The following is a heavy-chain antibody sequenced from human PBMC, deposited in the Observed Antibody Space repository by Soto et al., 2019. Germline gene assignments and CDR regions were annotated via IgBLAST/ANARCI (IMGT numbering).Heavy chain of an antibody. V-gene: IGHV3-21*01. CDR2: ISSSSSYI. J-gene: IGHJ4*02. Sequence: EVQLVESGGGLVKPGGSLRLSCAASGFTFSSYSMNWVRQAPGKGLEWVSSISSSSSYIYYADSVKGRFTISRDNAKNSLYLQMNSLRAEDTAVYYCASCPRTPASTSCAGYDYWGQGTLVTVSS. CDR1: GFTFSSYS. CDR3: ASCPRTPASTSCAGYDY. D-gene: IGHD2-2*01.